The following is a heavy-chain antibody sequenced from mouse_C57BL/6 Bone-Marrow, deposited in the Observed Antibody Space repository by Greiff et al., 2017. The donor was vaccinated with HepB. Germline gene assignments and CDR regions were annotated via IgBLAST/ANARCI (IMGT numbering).Heavy chain of an antibody. Sequence: QVQLQPPGAELVRPVSSVPLSCTASGYTFPSYWMHLLKQRPIQFLEWIGTIDPSDSYTHYNQKFKDKATLTVDKSSSTAYMQLSSLTSEDSAVYYCARGGFGSHYFDYWGQGTTLTVSS. CDR1: GYTFPSYW. CDR3: ARGGFGSHYFDY. V-gene: IGHV1-52*01. CDR2: IDPSDSYT. J-gene: IGHJ2*01.